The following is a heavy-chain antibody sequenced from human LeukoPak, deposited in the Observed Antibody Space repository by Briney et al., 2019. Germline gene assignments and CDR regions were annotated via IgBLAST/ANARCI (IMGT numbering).Heavy chain of an antibody. CDR1: GFTLSNHG. CDR2: ISGSGGST. Sequence: GGSLRLSCAASGFTLSNHGMNWVRQAPGKGLEWVSAISGSGGSTYYADSVKGRFTISRDNSKNTLYLQMNSLRAEDTAVYYCAKGTAAAAGLFDYWGQGTLVTVSS. J-gene: IGHJ4*02. V-gene: IGHV3-23*01. CDR3: AKGTAAAAGLFDY. D-gene: IGHD6-25*01.